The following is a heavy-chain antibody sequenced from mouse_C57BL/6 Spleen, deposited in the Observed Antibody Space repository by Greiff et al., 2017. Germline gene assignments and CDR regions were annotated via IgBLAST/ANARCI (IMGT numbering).Heavy chain of an antibody. CDR1: GFTFSSYG. CDR2: ISSGGSYT. V-gene: IGHV5-6*01. D-gene: IGHD1-1*01. Sequence: EVKLLESGGDLVKPGGSLKLSCAASGFTFSSYGMSWVRQTPDKRLEWVATISSGGSYTYYPDSVKGRVTLSRDNAKNTLYLQMSSLKSEDTAMYDCARQADYYGSSYGWYFDVWGTGTTVTVSS. CDR3: ARQADYYGSSYGWYFDV. J-gene: IGHJ1*03.